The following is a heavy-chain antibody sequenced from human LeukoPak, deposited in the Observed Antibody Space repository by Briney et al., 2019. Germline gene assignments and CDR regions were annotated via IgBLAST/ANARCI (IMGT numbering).Heavy chain of an antibody. CDR2: IIPILGIA. V-gene: IGHV1-69*04. Sequence: ASVKVSCKASGGTFSSYAISGVRQAPGQGLEWMGRIIPILGIANYAQKFQRRVTSTADKSTSTAYMELSSLRSEDTAVYYCATQTYMITFGGVILSPDYWGQGTLVTVSS. CDR1: GGTFSSYA. CDR3: ATQTYMITFGGVILSPDY. J-gene: IGHJ4*02. D-gene: IGHD3-16*01.